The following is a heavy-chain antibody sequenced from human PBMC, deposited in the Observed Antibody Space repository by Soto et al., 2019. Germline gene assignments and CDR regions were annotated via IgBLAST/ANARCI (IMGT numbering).Heavy chain of an antibody. J-gene: IGHJ4*02. CDR1: GDSITTNGYY. CDR2: VYCTGST. D-gene: IGHD2-8*01. Sequence: PSETRSRTCSVSGDSITTNGYYWGWIRQPPGKGLQWIGNVYCTGSTFSHPSLTIRVFISVDTSKNEFSLRLTSVTAADTAVSYRATSPYTYGILIEYWGPGTLVAASS. CDR3: ATSPYTYGILIEY. V-gene: IGHV4-39*01.